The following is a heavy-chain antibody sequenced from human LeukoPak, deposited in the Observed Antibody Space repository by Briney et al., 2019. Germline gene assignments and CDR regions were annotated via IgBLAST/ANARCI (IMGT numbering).Heavy chain of an antibody. V-gene: IGHV1-2*06. CDR2: INPNSGGT. J-gene: IGHJ6*02. Sequence: ASVKVSCKASGYTFTGYYMHWVRQAPGQGLEWMGRINPNSGGTNYAQKLQGRVTMTTDTSTSTAYMELRSLRSDDTAVYYCARDRPPYYDFWSGYVPRYYYYGMDVWGQGTTVTVSS. CDR1: GYTFTGYY. D-gene: IGHD3-3*01. CDR3: ARDRPPYYDFWSGYVPRYYYYGMDV.